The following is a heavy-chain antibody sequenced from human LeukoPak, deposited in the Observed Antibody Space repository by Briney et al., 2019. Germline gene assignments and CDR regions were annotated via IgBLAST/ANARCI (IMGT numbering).Heavy chain of an antibody. CDR2: IYYSGST. J-gene: IGHJ5*02. CDR1: GGSISSSSYY. Sequence: SETLSLTSTVSGGSISSSSYYWGWIRQPPGKGLDWSGSIYYSGSTYYNPSLKSRVTISVDTSKNQFSLKLSSVTAADTAVYYCARHGQIAPKPRIYGNWFDPWGQGTLVTVSS. V-gene: IGHV4-39*01. D-gene: IGHD2/OR15-2a*01. CDR3: ARHGQIAPKPRIYGNWFDP.